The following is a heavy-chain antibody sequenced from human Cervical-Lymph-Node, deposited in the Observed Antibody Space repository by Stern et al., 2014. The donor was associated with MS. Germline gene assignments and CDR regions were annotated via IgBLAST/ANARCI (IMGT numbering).Heavy chain of an antibody. V-gene: IGHV4-31*03. CDR3: ARSKYGDYHTLDS. Sequence: QVQLQESGPGLVQPSPTLSLTCTVSGGSISSDHYYWSWIRRHPGKGLEWIGYIYYSGSTYYNPSLKSRVTISLDTSKNQFSLKLTSVTAADTAVYYCARSKYGDYHTLDSWGQGTLVTVSS. CDR1: GGSISSDHYY. J-gene: IGHJ4*02. D-gene: IGHD4-17*01. CDR2: IYYSGST.